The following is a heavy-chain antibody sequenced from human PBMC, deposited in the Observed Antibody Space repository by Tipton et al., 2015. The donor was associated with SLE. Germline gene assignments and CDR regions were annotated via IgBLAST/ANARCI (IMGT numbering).Heavy chain of an antibody. Sequence: TLSLTCTVSGGSISRSSYYWSWIRQPPGKGLEWIGEINHSGSTNYNPSLKSRVTISVDTSKNQFSLKLSSVTAADTAVYYCARYIVVVRYFDYWGQGTLVTVSS. J-gene: IGHJ4*02. CDR2: INHSGST. CDR1: GGSISRSSYY. CDR3: ARYIVVVRYFDY. D-gene: IGHD2-21*01. V-gene: IGHV4-39*07.